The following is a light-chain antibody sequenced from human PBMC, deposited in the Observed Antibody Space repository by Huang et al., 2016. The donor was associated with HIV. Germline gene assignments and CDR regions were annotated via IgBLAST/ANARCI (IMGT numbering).Light chain of an antibody. CDR2: DAS. CDR3: QHFDNLALT. Sequence: DIQMTQSPSSLSASVGDRVTITCQASQDISNYLNWYQQKPGKAPKPLIYDASNLETGVPSRFSGSGSGTDFTSTISSLQPEDIATYYCQHFDNLALTFGGGTKVQIK. V-gene: IGKV1-33*01. CDR1: QDISNY. J-gene: IGKJ4*01.